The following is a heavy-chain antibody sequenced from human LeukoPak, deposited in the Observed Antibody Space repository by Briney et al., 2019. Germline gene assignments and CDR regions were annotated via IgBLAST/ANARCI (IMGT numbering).Heavy chain of an antibody. J-gene: IGHJ3*02. CDR1: GFTFSSYW. Sequence: GGSLRLSCAASGFTFSSYWMHWVRQAPGKGLEWVSSIRVSDGARFYADSVKGRFTMSRDNPKNTLFLQMNSLRPEDTAVYYCAKEPRWEQLHSFDIWGQGTTVTVSS. CDR3: AKEPRWEQLHSFDI. CDR2: IRVSDGAR. V-gene: IGHV3-23*01. D-gene: IGHD1/OR15-1a*01.